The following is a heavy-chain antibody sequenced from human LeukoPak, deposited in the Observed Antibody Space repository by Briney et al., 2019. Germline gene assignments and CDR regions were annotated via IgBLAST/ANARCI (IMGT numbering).Heavy chain of an antibody. J-gene: IGHJ5*02. V-gene: IGHV3-7*01. D-gene: IGHD3-10*01. Sequence: GGSLRLSCAASGFTFSSYWMSWVRQAPGKGLEWVAHIKQDGSGKYYVDSVKGRFTISRDNAKNSLYLQMNSLRAEDTAVYYCARVLGYYGSGSNGGFDPWGQGTLVTVSS. CDR3: ARVLGYYGSGSNGGFDP. CDR2: IKQDGSGK. CDR1: GFTFSSYW.